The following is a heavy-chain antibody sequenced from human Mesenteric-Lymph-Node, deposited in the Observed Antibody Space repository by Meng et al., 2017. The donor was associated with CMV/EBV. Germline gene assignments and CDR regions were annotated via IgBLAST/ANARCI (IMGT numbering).Heavy chain of an antibody. Sequence: SVTVSCKASGYTFTYRYLHWVRQAPGQALEWMGWITPFNGNTNYAQKFQDRVTITRDRSMSTAYMELSSLRSEDTAMYYCARWGSSHGMDVWGQGTTVTVS. D-gene: IGHD3-16*01. CDR2: ITPFNGNT. CDR3: ARWGSSHGMDV. V-gene: IGHV1-45*02. CDR1: GYTFTYRY. J-gene: IGHJ6*02.